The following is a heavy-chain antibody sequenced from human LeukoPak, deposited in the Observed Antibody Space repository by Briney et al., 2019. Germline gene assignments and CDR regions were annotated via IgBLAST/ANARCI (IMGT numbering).Heavy chain of an antibody. CDR1: GGSIATYY. J-gene: IGHJ6*03. CDR2: IYYNGHT. V-gene: IGHV4-59*01. D-gene: IGHD5-18*01. Sequence: PSETLSLTCTVSGGSIATYYWSWIRQPPGKGLEWIGYIYYNGHTDYNPSLKSRVTISVDTSKNQFSLKLTSVTAADTAVYYCARTTEGGYTYGYFYYYYMDVWGKGTTVTISS. CDR3: ARTTEGGYTYGYFYYYYMDV.